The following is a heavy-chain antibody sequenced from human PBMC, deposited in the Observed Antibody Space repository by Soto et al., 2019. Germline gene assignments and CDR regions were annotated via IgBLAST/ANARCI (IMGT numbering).Heavy chain of an antibody. D-gene: IGHD6-19*01. V-gene: IGHV3-30-3*01. CDR2: ISYDGSNK. CDR3: AGEGYWLVRGRLDRAYGMDV. J-gene: IGHJ6*02. CDR1: GFPFSSYA. Sequence: PGGSLRLSCADSGFPFSSYAMNWVRKAPGKGLEWVAVISYDGSNKYYADSVKGRCTITREYSKKTVYLKMISLRAEDTAEYYCAGEGYWLVRGRLDRAYGMDVWGQGTTVTVSS.